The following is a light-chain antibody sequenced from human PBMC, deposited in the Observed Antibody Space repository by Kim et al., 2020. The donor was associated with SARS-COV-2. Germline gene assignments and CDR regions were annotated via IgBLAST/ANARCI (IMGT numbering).Light chain of an antibody. CDR2: GRN. CDR3: QSRDSGGKVV. V-gene: IGLV3-19*01. J-gene: IGLJ2*01. Sequence: SSELTQDPVVPVALGQTVRITCQGDSLRSYYATWYQQKPRQAPVLVIYGRNNRPSGIPDRFSGSASGDTASLTISGTQAEDEADFYCQSRDSGGKVVFGGGTKLTVL. CDR1: SLRSYY.